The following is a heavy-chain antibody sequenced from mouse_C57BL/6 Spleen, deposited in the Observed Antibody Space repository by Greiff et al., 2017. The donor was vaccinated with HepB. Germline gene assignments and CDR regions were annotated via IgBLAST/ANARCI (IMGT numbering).Heavy chain of an antibody. J-gene: IGHJ4*01. Sequence: DVMLVESEGGLVQPGSSMKLSCTASGFTFSDYYMAWVRQVPEKGLEWVANINYDGSSTYYLDSLKSRFIISRANAKNILYLQMSSLKSEDTATYFCARGGYYYGSSYEGYAMDDWGQGTSVTVSS. CDR3: ARGGYYYGSSYEGYAMDD. D-gene: IGHD1-1*01. CDR2: INYDGSST. CDR1: GFTFSDYY. V-gene: IGHV5-16*01.